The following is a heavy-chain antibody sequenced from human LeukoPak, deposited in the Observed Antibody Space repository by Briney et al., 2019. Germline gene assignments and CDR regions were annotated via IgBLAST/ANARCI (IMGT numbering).Heavy chain of an antibody. Sequence: PGGSLRLSCAASGFTFSSYGMHWVRQAPGKGLEWVAVIWYDGSNKYYADSVKGRFTISRDNSKNTLYLQMNSLSAEDTAVYYCAKDGGRYYDSSGYAKYWGQGTLVTVSS. CDR3: AKDGGRYYDSSGYAKY. CDR1: GFTFSSYG. V-gene: IGHV3-33*06. CDR2: IWYDGSNK. D-gene: IGHD3-22*01. J-gene: IGHJ4*02.